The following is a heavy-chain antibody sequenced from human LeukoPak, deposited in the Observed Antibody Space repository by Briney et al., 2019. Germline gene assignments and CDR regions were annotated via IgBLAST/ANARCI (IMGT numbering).Heavy chain of an antibody. V-gene: IGHV4-59*05. CDR1: GGSISNYY. D-gene: IGHD2-21*02. CDR3: AGTYCGGDCYRARGYFDL. CDR2: IYYSGST. Sequence: SETLSLTCSVSGGSISNYYWSWIRQPPGKGLEWIGSIYYSGSTYYNPSLKSRVTISVDTSKNQFSLKLSSVTAADTAVYYCAGTYCGGDCYRARGYFDLWGRGTLVTVSS. J-gene: IGHJ2*01.